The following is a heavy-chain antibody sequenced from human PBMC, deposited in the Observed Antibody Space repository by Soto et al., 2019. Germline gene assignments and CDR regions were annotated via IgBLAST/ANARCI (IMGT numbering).Heavy chain of an antibody. V-gene: IGHV1-8*01. Sequence: QVQLVQSGAEVKKPGASVKVSCKASGYTFISYDINWVRQATGQGLEWMGWMNPNSGNTGYAQKFQGRVTMTRNTSISTAYMELSSLRSEDTAVYYCARGGYCSGGSCAFYYYYGMDVWGQGTTVTVSS. CDR1: GYTFISYD. D-gene: IGHD2-15*01. CDR2: MNPNSGNT. CDR3: ARGGYCSGGSCAFYYYYGMDV. J-gene: IGHJ6*02.